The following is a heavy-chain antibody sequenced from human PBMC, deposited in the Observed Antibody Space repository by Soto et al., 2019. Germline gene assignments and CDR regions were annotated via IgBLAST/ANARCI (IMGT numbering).Heavy chain of an antibody. CDR3: ARLRNGYAGLDY. V-gene: IGHV4-59*08. D-gene: IGHD1-1*01. CDR1: GGAIGSFY. J-gene: IGHJ4*02. Sequence: SETLSLTCSVSGGAIGSFYWTWVRQTPGKGLESIGYISHSGSTDYNPSLGSRVAISLDTSQNEFSLRLTFVTDADTAVYYCARLRNGYAGLDYWGQGVLVTVSS. CDR2: ISHSGST.